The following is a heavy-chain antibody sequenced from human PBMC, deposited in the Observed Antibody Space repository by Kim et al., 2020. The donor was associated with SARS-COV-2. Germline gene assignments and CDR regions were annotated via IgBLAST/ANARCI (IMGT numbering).Heavy chain of an antibody. D-gene: IGHD2-2*01. Sequence: YGASVKGRFTISRDDSKNTAYLQMNSLKTEDTALYYCTTVIPGATGFDPWGQGTLVTVSS. V-gene: IGHV3-73*01. CDR3: TTVIPGATGFDP. J-gene: IGHJ5*02.